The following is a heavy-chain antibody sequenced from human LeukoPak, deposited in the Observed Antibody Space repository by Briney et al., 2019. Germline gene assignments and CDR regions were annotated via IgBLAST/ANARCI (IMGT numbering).Heavy chain of an antibody. Sequence: PGRSLRLSCAASGFSFSSYAMHWVRQAPGKGLEAVAVISYDGSNKYYADSVKGRFTISRDNSKNTLYLQMNSLRAEDTAVYYCARDPRTEPEYYFDYWGQGTLVTVSS. J-gene: IGHJ4*02. CDR2: ISYDGSNK. D-gene: IGHD1-1*01. V-gene: IGHV3-30*04. CDR3: ARDPRTEPEYYFDY. CDR1: GFSFSSYA.